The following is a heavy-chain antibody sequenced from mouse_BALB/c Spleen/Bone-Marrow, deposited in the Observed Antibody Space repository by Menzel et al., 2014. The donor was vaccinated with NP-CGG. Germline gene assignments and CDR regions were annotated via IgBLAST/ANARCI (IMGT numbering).Heavy chain of an antibody. V-gene: IGHV1-69*02. CDR3: TRQYGNYYAMDY. CDR1: GYTFTSYW. J-gene: IGHJ4*01. D-gene: IGHD2-10*02. CDR2: IYPSDSYT. Sequence: QVHLQQSGAELVRPGASVKVSCKASGYTFTSYWINWVKQRPGQGLEWIGNIYPSDSYTNYNQTFKDKDTLTVDKSSSTAYMQLSSPTSEDSAVYYCTRQYGNYYAMDYWGQGTSVTVSS.